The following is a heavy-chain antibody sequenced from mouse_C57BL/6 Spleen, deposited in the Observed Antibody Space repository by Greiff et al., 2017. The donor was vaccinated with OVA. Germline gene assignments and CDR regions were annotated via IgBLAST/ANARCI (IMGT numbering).Heavy chain of an antibody. D-gene: IGHD2-14*01. V-gene: IGHV14-4*01. CDR3: TTSLRRYGFAY. Sequence: VQLQQSGAELVRPGASVKLSCTASGFNIKDDYMHWVKQRPEQGLEWIGWIDPENGDTEYASKFQGKATITADTSSNTAYLQLSSLTSEDTAVYYCTTSLRRYGFAYWGQGTRVTVSA. CDR1: GFNIKDDY. J-gene: IGHJ3*01. CDR2: IDPENGDT.